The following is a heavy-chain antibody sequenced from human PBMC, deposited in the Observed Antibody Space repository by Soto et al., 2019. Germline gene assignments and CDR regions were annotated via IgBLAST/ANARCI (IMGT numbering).Heavy chain of an antibody. CDR3: ARAVENDSSGEEVSWFDP. V-gene: IGHV4-39*07. CDR1: GGSISSSSYY. Sequence: SETLSLTCTVSGGSISSSSYYWGWIRQPPGKGLEWIGSIYYSGSTNYNPSLKSRVTISVDTSKNQFSLKLSSVTAADTAVYYCARAVENDSSGEEVSWFDPWGQGTLVTVSS. J-gene: IGHJ5*02. CDR2: IYYSGST. D-gene: IGHD3-22*01.